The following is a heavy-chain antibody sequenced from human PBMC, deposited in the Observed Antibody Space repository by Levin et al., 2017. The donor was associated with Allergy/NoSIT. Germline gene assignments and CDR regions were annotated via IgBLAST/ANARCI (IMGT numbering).Heavy chain of an antibody. CDR1: GFTFGSYV. Sequence: GESLKISCVASGFTFGSYVMSWVRQAPGKGLEWVSGITGGGGSTYYADSVKGRFTISRDNSKNTLYLQMNSLRAEDTAVYFCAKDSFPCYYDIVPGDCKAYYLDYWGQGSLVTVSS. CDR3: AKDSFPCYYDIVPGDCKAYYLDY. CDR2: ITGGGGST. V-gene: IGHV3-23*01. D-gene: IGHD3-9*01. J-gene: IGHJ4*02.